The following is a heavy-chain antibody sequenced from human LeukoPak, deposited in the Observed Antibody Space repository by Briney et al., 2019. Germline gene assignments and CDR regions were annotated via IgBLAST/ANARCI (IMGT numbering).Heavy chain of an antibody. CDR2: IRSKTNSYAT. Sequence: GGSLRLSCAASGFTFSGSAMHWVRQASGKGLEWAGRIRSKTNSYATAYAASVKGRFTISRDDSKNTAYLQMNSLKTEDTAVYYCTRYYYDGSGYYYLFDYWGQGTLVTVSS. V-gene: IGHV3-73*01. D-gene: IGHD3-22*01. CDR1: GFTFSGSA. CDR3: TRYYYDGSGYYYLFDY. J-gene: IGHJ4*02.